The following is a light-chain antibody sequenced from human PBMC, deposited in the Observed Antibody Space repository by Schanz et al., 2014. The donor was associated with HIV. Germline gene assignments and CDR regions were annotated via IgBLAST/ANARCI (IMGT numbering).Light chain of an antibody. CDR3: SSFTSTIGLNVL. J-gene: IGLJ2*01. CDR1: SRDVGTYDY. V-gene: IGLV2-14*03. CDR2: DVN. Sequence: QSALTQPASVSGSPGQSITISCTGTSRDVGTYDYVSWYQQHPGTVPKLIIYDVNNRPSGVSNRFSGSKSGNTASLTISGLQAEDEADYYCSSFTSTIGLNVLFGGGTKLTVL.